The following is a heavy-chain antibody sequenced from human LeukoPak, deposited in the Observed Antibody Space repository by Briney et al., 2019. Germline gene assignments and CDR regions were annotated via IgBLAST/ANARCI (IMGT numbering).Heavy chain of an antibody. CDR2: INSDGSSI. V-gene: IGHV3-74*01. D-gene: IGHD3-22*01. CDR1: GFTFSSHW. Sequence: GGSLRLSCAASGFTFSSHWMHWVRQAPGKGLVWVSRINSDGSSISYADSVKGRFTISRDNAKNTLYLQMNSLRAEDTAVYYCARTAYYYDSSGYDDAFDIWGQGTMVTVSS. J-gene: IGHJ3*02. CDR3: ARTAYYYDSSGYDDAFDI.